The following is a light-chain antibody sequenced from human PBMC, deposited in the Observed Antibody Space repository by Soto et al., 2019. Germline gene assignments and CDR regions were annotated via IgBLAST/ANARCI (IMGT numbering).Light chain of an antibody. V-gene: IGKV3-15*01. J-gene: IGKJ4*01. Sequence: LFVSAGGSTPLSCMASLHFRRNLAWYQHKPGQAPRLLIYGASTRATGIPARFSGSGSGTEFTLPTRSLQPEDFAVYYCQQIRNWPQVTFCGGAKVDIK. CDR2: GAS. CDR3: QQIRNWPQVT. CDR1: LHFRRN.